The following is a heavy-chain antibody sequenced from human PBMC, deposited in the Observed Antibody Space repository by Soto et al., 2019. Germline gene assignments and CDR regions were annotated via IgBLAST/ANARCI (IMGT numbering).Heavy chain of an antibody. J-gene: IGHJ4*02. CDR1: GFTFSNAW. D-gene: IGHD2-15*01. Sequence: EVQLVESGGGLVKPGGSLRLSCAASGFTFSNAWMSWVRQAPGKGLEWVGCIKSKTDGGTTDYAAPVKGRFTISRDDSKNTLYLQMNSLKTEDTAVYYCTTEGIVVVVAATLDYWGQGTLVTVSS. CDR3: TTEGIVVVVAATLDY. CDR2: IKSKTDGGTT. V-gene: IGHV3-15*01.